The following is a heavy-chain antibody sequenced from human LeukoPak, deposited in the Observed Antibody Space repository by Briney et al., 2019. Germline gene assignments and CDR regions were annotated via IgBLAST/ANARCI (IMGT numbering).Heavy chain of an antibody. CDR3: ATYYDSSGYYFKLDY. CDR2: ISGSGGST. J-gene: IGHJ4*02. V-gene: IGHV3-23*01. Sequence: GGSLRLSCAASGFTFSSYAMSWVRQAPGKGLEWVSAISGSGGSTYYADSVKGRFTISRDNSKNSLYLQMNSLRAEDTAVYYCATYYDSSGYYFKLDYWGQGTLVTVSS. D-gene: IGHD3-22*01. CDR1: GFTFSSYA.